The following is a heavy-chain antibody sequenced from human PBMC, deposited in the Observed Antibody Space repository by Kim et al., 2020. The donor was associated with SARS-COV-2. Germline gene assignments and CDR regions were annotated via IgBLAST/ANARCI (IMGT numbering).Heavy chain of an antibody. CDR3: ARHGSSRWNPDYYYGMDV. CDR2: IYSRGST. D-gene: IGHD6-13*01. V-gene: IGHV4-39*01. Sequence: SETLSLTCTVSGGSISSSSYYWGWIRQPPGKGLEWIGSIYSRGSTYYNPSLKSGVIISVDTSKNQFSLRLSPMTAADTADYYCARHGSSRWNPDYYYGMDVWGQATTVTVSS. J-gene: IGHJ6*02. CDR1: GGSISSSSYY.